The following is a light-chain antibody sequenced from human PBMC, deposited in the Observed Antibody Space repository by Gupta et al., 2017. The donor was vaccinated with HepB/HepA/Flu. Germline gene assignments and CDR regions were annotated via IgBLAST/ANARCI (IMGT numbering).Light chain of an antibody. CDR2: QHN. CDR3: RAWDLTTAV. J-gene: IGLJ2*01. CDR1: NLGDKS. Sequence: SYDLIQPPSLFVSPGQPASITCSGYNLGDKSVSWYRQRPGPFPELVIYQHNKRPSGLPERVSASTSANTATLTIGGTQASDEADCYCRAWDLTTAVFGGGTKLTVL. V-gene: IGLV3-1*01.